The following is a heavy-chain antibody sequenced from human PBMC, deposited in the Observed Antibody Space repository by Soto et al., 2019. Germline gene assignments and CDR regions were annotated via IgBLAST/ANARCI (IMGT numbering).Heavy chain of an antibody. CDR1: GGSISSYY. CDR2: IYYSGST. J-gene: IGHJ6*02. V-gene: IGHV4-59*12. CDR3: ARDTGWSSSWYGWGYGMDV. Sequence: PSETLSLTCTVSGGSISSYYWSWIRQPPGKGLEWIGYIYYSGSTNYNPSLKSRVTISVDTSKNQFSLKLSSVTAADTAVYYCARDTGWSSSWYGWGYGMDVWGQGTTVTVSS. D-gene: IGHD6-13*01.